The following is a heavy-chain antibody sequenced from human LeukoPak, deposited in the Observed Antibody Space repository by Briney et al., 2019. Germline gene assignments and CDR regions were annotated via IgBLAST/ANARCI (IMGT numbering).Heavy chain of an antibody. J-gene: IGHJ5*02. Sequence: SVKVSCKASGGTFSSYAISWVRQAPGQGLEWMGGIIPIFGTANYAQKFQGRVTITADESTSTAYMELSSLRSEDTAVYYCARGGYCSSTSCFSWFDPWGHGTLVTVSS. V-gene: IGHV1-69*13. CDR1: GGTFSSYA. D-gene: IGHD2-2*01. CDR3: ARGGYCSSTSCFSWFDP. CDR2: IIPIFGTA.